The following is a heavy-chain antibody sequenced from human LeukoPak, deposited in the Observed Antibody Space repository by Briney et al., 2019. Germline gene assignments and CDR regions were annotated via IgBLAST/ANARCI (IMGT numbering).Heavy chain of an antibody. J-gene: IGHJ4*02. D-gene: IGHD6-25*01. CDR3: AGRAARFFDY. CDR1: GDSLNSYY. Sequence: PSETLSLTCTVSGDSLNSYYWSWIRQPPGEGLQWIGYIFYSGSSNYNASRRSRVAISVDTSKNEFSLKLTSVTAADTAVYYCAGRAARFFDYWGQGILVTVPS. V-gene: IGHV4-59*01. CDR2: IFYSGSS.